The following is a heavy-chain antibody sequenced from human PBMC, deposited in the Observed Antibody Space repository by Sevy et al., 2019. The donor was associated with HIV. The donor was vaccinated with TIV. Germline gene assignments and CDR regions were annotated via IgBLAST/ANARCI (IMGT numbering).Heavy chain of an antibody. Sequence: SETLSLTCTVSGGSISSSSYYWGWIRQPPGKGLEWIGSIYYSGSTYYNPSLKSRVTISVDTSKNQFSLKLGSVTAADTAVYYCASGLKQLVPFDYWGQGTLVTVSS. CDR2: IYYSGST. CDR1: GGSISSSSYY. J-gene: IGHJ4*02. D-gene: IGHD6-6*01. V-gene: IGHV4-39*01. CDR3: ASGLKQLVPFDY.